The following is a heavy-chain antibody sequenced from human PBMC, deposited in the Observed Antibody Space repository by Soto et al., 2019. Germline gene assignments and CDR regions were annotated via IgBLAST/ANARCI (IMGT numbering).Heavy chain of an antibody. J-gene: IGHJ4*02. CDR2: IIPILGIA. CDR3: ARDKGDYGDYEYYFDY. V-gene: IGHV1-69*04. D-gene: IGHD4-17*01. CDR1: GGTFSSYT. Sequence: SVKVSCKASGGTFSSYTISWVRQAPGQGLEWMGRIIPILGIANYAQKFQGRVTITADKSTSTAYMELSSLRSEDTAVYYCARDKGDYGDYEYYFDYWGQGTLVTVSS.